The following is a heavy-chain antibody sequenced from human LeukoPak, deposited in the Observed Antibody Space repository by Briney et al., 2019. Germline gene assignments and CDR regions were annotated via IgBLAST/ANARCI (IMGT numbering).Heavy chain of an antibody. D-gene: IGHD4-17*01. CDR2: IYYSGSA. V-gene: IGHV4-28*03. CDR1: GYSISSSNW. J-gene: IGHJ5*02. CDR3: ARENGDYGWFDP. Sequence: PSETLSLTCAVSGYSISSSNWWGWIRQPPGKGLEWIGYIYYSGSAYYNPSLKSRVTMSVDTSKNQFSLKLSSVTAADTAVYYCARENGDYGWFDPWGQGTLVTVSS.